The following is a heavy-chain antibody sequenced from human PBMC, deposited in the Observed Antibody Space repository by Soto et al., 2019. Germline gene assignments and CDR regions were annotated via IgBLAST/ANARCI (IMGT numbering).Heavy chain of an antibody. CDR1: GFTFSSYA. J-gene: IGHJ4*02. CDR2: ISYDGSNK. CDR3: ATRGNTEVGDY. V-gene: IGHV3-30-3*01. Sequence: QVQLVESGGGVVQPGRSLRLSCAASGFTFSSYAMHWVRQAPGKGLEWVAVISYDGSNKYYADSVKGRFTISRDNSKNTLYLQMNSLRAEDTAVYYCATRGNTEVGDYWGQGTLVTVSS. D-gene: IGHD3-16*01.